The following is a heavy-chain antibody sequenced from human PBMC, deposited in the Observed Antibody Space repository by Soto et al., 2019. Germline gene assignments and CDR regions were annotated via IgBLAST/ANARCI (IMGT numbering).Heavy chain of an antibody. V-gene: IGHV3-30*18. Sequence: GGSLRLSCAASGFTFSSYGMHWVRQAPGKGLEWVAVISYDGSNKYYADSVKGRFTISRDNSKNTLYLQMNSLRAEDTAVYYCAKDFAGGWNPYYFDYWGQGTLVTVSS. CDR3: AKDFAGGWNPYYFDY. CDR1: GFTFSSYG. D-gene: IGHD1-1*01. J-gene: IGHJ4*02. CDR2: ISYDGSNK.